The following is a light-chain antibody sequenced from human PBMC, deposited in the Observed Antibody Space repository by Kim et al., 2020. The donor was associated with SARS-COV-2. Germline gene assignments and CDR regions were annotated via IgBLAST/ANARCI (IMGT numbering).Light chain of an antibody. Sequence: DIVMTQSPDSLAVSLGERATINCKSSQTVLYSSNNKNYLAWYQQKPGQSPKMLISWASTRESGVPDRFSGSGSGTDFTLTISSLQAEDVAVYYCQQYYGVPTFGQGTKVDIK. V-gene: IGKV4-1*01. CDR2: WAS. CDR3: QQYYGVPT. J-gene: IGKJ1*01. CDR1: QTVLYSSNNKNY.